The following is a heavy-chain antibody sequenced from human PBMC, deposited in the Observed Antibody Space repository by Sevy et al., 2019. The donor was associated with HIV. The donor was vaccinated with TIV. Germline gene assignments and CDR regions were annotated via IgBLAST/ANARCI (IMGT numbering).Heavy chain of an antibody. D-gene: IGHD6-19*01. CDR3: VSLFLSYRSGSSYFDY. V-gene: IGHV3-66*02. CDR2: IFSSGST. CDR1: GFIVNDKY. Sequence: EGSLRLSCAISGFIVNDKYIIWVRQAPGKELEWVSVIFSSGSTYYADSAKGRFTISRDNSKNTVYLQMNSVRAEDTAVYYCVSLFLSYRSGSSYFDYWGQGTLVTVSS. J-gene: IGHJ4*02.